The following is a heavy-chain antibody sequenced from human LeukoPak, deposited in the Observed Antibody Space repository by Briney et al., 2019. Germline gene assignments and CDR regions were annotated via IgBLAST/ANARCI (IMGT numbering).Heavy chain of an antibody. V-gene: IGHV4-39*02. CDR1: GGSISNTNYY. CDR3: ARDRRASLSYYGLDV. J-gene: IGHJ6*02. D-gene: IGHD2/OR15-2a*01. CDR2: IYYSGST. Sequence: SETLSLTCNVSGGSISNTNYYWGWIRQPPGKGLEWIGSIYYSGSTYYNPSLKSRVTTSVDTSKSQFSLKLSSVTAADTALYYCARDRRASLSYYGLDVWGQGTTVTVSS.